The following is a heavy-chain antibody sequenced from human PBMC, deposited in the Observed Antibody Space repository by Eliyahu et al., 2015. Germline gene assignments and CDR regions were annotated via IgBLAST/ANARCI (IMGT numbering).Heavy chain of an antibody. CDR1: GYPFTSYX. Sequence: QGHLVQSGXEVKKPGAXVXVSXXASGYPFTSYXMHWVRQAPGQGLEWMGTINPSGGSTTYAQNFQGRVTLTRDTSTSTVYMELSSLRSEDTAAYYCAREYDYFDFWGQGTLVTVSS. CDR2: INPSGGST. CDR3: AREYDYFDF. J-gene: IGHJ4*02. V-gene: IGHV1-46*01.